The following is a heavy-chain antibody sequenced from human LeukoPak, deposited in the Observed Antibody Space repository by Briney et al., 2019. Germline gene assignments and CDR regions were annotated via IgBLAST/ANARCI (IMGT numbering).Heavy chain of an antibody. Sequence: LETLSLTCTVSGGSIRSYYWSWIRQPPGKGLEWIGCIYDSGSTNHNPSLKSRVTISVDTSKNQFSLKLTSVTAADTAVYYCASIPRYDSSGYWWGQGTLVTVPS. V-gene: IGHV4-59*01. CDR3: ASIPRYDSSGYW. CDR1: GGSIRSYY. J-gene: IGHJ4*02. D-gene: IGHD3-22*01. CDR2: IYDSGST.